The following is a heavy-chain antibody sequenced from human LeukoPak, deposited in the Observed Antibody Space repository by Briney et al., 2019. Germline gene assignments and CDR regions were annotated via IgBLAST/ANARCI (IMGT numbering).Heavy chain of an antibody. V-gene: IGHV1-69*05. CDR3: ARDQSYSGSYYSESDAFDI. CDR1: GGTFSSYA. D-gene: IGHD1-26*01. Sequence: SVKVSCKASGGTFSSYAISWVRQAPGQGLEWMGRIIPIFGTANYAQKFQGRVTITTDESTSTAYMELSSLRSEDTAVYYCARDQSYSGSYYSESDAFDIWGQGTMVTVSS. J-gene: IGHJ3*02. CDR2: IIPIFGTA.